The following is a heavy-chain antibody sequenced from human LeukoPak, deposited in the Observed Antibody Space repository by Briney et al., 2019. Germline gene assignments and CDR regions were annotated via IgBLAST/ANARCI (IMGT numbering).Heavy chain of an antibody. CDR2: LSGSGGTT. D-gene: IGHD2-2*01. J-gene: IGHJ3*02. CDR3: ARARYCSSTSCPHAFDI. V-gene: IGHV3-23*01. Sequence: PGGSLRLSCAASGFTFSSYPMSWVRQAPGKGLEWVSALSGSGGTTYYADSVKGRFIISRDNAKNSLYLQMNSLRAEDTAVYYCARARYCSSTSCPHAFDIWGQGTMVTVSS. CDR1: GFTFSSYP.